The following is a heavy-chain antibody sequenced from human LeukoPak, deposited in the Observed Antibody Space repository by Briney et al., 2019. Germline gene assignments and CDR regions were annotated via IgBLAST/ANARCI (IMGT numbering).Heavy chain of an antibody. CDR1: GFTFSSYV. V-gene: IGHV3-30*02. Sequence: GGSLRLSCAASGFTFSSYVMHWVRQAPGKGLEWVASLHYDGIKKYYAASVKGRFTISRDSSKNTLVLQMNTLRVEDTALYYCAKLHGDFLPAHYWGQGTLVTVSS. CDR2: LHYDGIKK. D-gene: IGHD4-17*01. J-gene: IGHJ4*02. CDR3: AKLHGDFLPAHY.